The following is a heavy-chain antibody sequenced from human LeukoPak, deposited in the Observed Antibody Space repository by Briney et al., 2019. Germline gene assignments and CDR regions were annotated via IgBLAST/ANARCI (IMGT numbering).Heavy chain of an antibody. J-gene: IGHJ4*02. CDR2: IASDGSST. V-gene: IGHV3-74*01. CDR3: VRGRPHGNDY. D-gene: IGHD4-23*01. Sequence: GGSLRLSCAASGFTFNSYNMNWVRQAPGKGLEWVSRIASDGSSTTYADSVKGRFSISRDNAKNTLYLQMNSLRVEDTAVYYCVRGRPHGNDYWGQGTLVTVSS. CDR1: GFTFNSYN.